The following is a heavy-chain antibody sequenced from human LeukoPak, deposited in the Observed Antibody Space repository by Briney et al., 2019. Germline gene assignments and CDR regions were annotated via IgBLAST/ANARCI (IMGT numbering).Heavy chain of an antibody. Sequence: ASVTVSCKASGYTFTSYGISWVRQAPGQGLEWMGWISAYNGNTNYAQKLQGRVAMTTDTSTSTAYMELRSLRSDDTAVYYCARDRLYYYGMDVWGQGTTVTVSS. CDR1: GYTFTSYG. J-gene: IGHJ6*02. V-gene: IGHV1-18*01. CDR3: ARDRLYYYGMDV. CDR2: ISAYNGNT.